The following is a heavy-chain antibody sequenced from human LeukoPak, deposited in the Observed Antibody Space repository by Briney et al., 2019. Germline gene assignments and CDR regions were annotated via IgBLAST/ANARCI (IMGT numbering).Heavy chain of an antibody. CDR3: ARDRVTTSSSWYLDL. V-gene: IGHV3-30*02. D-gene: IGHD4-17*01. J-gene: IGHJ2*01. CDR1: GFTFSSYG. CDR2: IRYDGSNK. Sequence: GGSLRLSCAASGFTFSSYGMHWVRQAPGKGLEWVAFIRYDGSNKYYADSVKGRFTISRDNSKNTLYLQMNSLRAEDTAVYYCARDRVTTSSSWYLDLWGRGTLVTVSS.